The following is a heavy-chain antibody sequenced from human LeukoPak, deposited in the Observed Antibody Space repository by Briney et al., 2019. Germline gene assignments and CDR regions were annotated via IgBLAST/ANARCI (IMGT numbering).Heavy chain of an antibody. V-gene: IGHV3-49*04. D-gene: IGHD2-15*01. Sequence: GGSLRLSCAASGFTFSSYGMHWVRQAPGKGLEWVGFIRSKAYGGTTEYAASVKGRFTISRDDSKSIAYLQMNSLKTEDTAVYYCTRAPLYCSGGSCQRPIDYWGQGTLVTVSS. J-gene: IGHJ4*02. CDR1: GFTFSSYG. CDR3: TRAPLYCSGGSCQRPIDY. CDR2: IRSKAYGGTT.